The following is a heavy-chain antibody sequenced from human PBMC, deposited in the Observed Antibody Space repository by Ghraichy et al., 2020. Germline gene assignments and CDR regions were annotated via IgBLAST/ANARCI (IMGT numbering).Heavy chain of an antibody. CDR3: ARAWSSVNIRSHFDY. V-gene: IGHV6-1*01. Sequence: SETLSLTCDISGDSVSSSSAAWNWIRQSPSRGLEWLGRTYYRSKWNHDYAVSVRSRINISQDTSKNQFSLHLKSVTPDDTAVYYCARAWSSVNIRSHFDYWGQGTLVTVSS. J-gene: IGHJ4*02. CDR2: TYYRSKWNH. CDR1: GDSVSSSSAA. D-gene: IGHD5-12*01.